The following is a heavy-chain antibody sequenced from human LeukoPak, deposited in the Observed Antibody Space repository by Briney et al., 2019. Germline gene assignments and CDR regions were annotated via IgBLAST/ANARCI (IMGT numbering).Heavy chain of an antibody. CDR3: ARAAYDFWSGKAPYYFDY. J-gene: IGHJ4*02. V-gene: IGHV3-7*01. CDR2: IKQDGSEK. D-gene: IGHD3-3*01. Sequence: GGSLRLSCAASGFTFSSYWMSWVRQAPGKGLEWVANIKQDGSEKYYVDSVKGRFTISRDNAKNSLYLQMNSLRAEDTAVYYCARAAYDFWSGKAPYYFDYWGQGTLVTVSS. CDR1: GFTFSSYW.